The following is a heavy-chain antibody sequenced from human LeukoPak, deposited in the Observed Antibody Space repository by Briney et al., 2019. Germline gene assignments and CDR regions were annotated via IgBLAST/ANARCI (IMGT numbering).Heavy chain of an antibody. CDR3: ARVGELRAFDI. V-gene: IGHV1-18*01. J-gene: IGHJ3*02. Sequence: ASVKISCKASGYTFTSYGISWVRQAPGQTLEWMGWVSAYTGQTHCAPKFQGRLTVTTDKSTTTGYMELRSLKFDDTAVYYCARVGELRAFDIWGQGTMVTVSS. CDR2: VSAYTGQT. CDR1: GYTFTSYG. D-gene: IGHD1-26*01.